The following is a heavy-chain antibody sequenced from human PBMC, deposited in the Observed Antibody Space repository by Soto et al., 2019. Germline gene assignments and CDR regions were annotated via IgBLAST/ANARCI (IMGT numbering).Heavy chain of an antibody. CDR3: AREFNNNWNDPDNWFDP. D-gene: IGHD1-1*01. J-gene: IGHJ5*02. CDR2: INPSGGST. V-gene: IGHV1-46*01. CDR1: GYTFTSYY. Sequence: GASVKVSCKASGYTFTSYYMHWVRQAPGQGLEWMGIINPSGGSTSYAQKFQGRVTMTRDTSTSTVYMELSSLRSEDTAVYYCAREFNNNWNDPDNWFDPWGQGTLVTVSS.